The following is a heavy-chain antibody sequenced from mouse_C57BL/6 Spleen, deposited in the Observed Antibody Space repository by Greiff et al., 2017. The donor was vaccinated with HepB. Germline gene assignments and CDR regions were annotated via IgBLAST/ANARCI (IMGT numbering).Heavy chain of an antibody. CDR3: ARERDTGYFDY. J-gene: IGHJ2*01. Sequence: EVMLVESGGGLVKPGGSLKLSCAASGFTFSSYAMSWVRQTPEKRLEWVATISDGGSYTYYPDNVKGRFTISRDNAKNNLYLQMSHLKSEDTAMYYCARERDTGYFDYWGQGTTLTVSS. CDR2: ISDGGSYT. V-gene: IGHV5-4*01. CDR1: GFTFSSYA. D-gene: IGHD1-1*01.